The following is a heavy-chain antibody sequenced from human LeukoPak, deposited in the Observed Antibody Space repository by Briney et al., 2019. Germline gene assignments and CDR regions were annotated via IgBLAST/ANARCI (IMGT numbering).Heavy chain of an antibody. J-gene: IGHJ4*02. V-gene: IGHV3-30*18. CDR1: GFTFSSSG. CDR3: AKSFHSTGFYYVDY. Sequence: GGSLRLSCAASGFTFSSSGMHWVRQAPGKGLEWVAVISDDGSNKYYTDSVKGRFTISRDNSKNTLYLQMNSLRADDTAVFYCAKSFHSTGFYYVDYWGQGTLVTVSS. D-gene: IGHD3-22*01. CDR2: ISDDGSNK.